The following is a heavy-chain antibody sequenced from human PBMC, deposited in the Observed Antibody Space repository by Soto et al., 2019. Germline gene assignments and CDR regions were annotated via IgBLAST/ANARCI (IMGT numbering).Heavy chain of an antibody. Sequence: EVHLVESGGGLVQPGGSLRLSCAASGFTFSSYWMHWVRQAPGKGLVWVSRINSDGSSIRYVDSVKGRFTISRDNAKNTLYLQMNNLRADDTAVYYCATSISVGGGGWGQGTLVTVSS. CDR2: INSDGSSI. V-gene: IGHV3-74*01. CDR1: GFTFSSYW. D-gene: IGHD3-16*01. CDR3: ATSISVGGGG. J-gene: IGHJ4*02.